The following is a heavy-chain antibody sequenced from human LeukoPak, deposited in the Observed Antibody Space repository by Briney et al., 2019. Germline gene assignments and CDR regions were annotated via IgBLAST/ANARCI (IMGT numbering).Heavy chain of an antibody. CDR2: INHSGST. V-gene: IGHV4-34*01. Sequence: SETLSLTCAVYGGSFSGYYWSWIRQPPGKGLEWIGEINHSGSTNYNPSLKSRVTISVDTSKNQFSLKLSSVTAADTAVYYCARGAIFGVVTNWFDPWGQGTLVTVPS. CDR3: ARGAIFGVVTNWFDP. J-gene: IGHJ5*02. CDR1: GGSFSGYY. D-gene: IGHD3-3*01.